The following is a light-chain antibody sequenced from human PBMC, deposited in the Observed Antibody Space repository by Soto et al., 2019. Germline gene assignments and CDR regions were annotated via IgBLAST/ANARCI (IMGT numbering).Light chain of an antibody. CDR2: RND. Sequence: QSVLTQPPSASGTPGQRVTVSCSGSSSNIGSNYIYWYQFLPGTAPKLLIYRNDQRPSGVPDRFSGSKSGASAFLAISGLRSADEADYYCAVWDDSLSVWVFGGGTKLTVL. CDR3: AVWDDSLSVWV. J-gene: IGLJ3*02. CDR1: SSNIGSNY. V-gene: IGLV1-47*01.